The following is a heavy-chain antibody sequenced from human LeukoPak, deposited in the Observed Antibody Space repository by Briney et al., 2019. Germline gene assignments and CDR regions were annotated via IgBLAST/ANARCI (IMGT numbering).Heavy chain of an antibody. Sequence: GESLKISCEASGYTFSTYWIGWVRQMPGKGLEWMGIIYPGDSDTRYSPSFQGQVTISVDKSISTAYLQWSSLKASDTAMCYCASSLDYYYGSGTGAFDIWGQGTMVTVSS. CDR3: ASSLDYYYGSGTGAFDI. D-gene: IGHD3-10*01. CDR1: GYTFSTYW. CDR2: IYPGDSDT. J-gene: IGHJ3*02. V-gene: IGHV5-51*01.